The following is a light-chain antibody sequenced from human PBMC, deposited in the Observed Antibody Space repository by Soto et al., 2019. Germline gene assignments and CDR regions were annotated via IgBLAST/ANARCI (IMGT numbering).Light chain of an antibody. CDR3: QQYNDNWT. Sequence: STLSASVGDRFTITCRASQSISSWLAWYQQKPGKAPKLLIYKASTLQSGVPSRFSGSGSGTEFTLAISSLQPDDSATYYCQQYNDNWTFGQGTKV. V-gene: IGKV1-5*03. CDR2: KAS. CDR1: QSISSW. J-gene: IGKJ1*01.